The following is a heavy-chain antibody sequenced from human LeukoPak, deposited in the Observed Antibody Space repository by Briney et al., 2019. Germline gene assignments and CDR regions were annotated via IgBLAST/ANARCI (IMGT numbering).Heavy chain of an antibody. V-gene: IGHV3-48*01. CDR1: GFTFSSYS. D-gene: IGHD3-9*01. CDR2: ISSSSRRI. J-gene: IGHJ4*02. Sequence: QPGGSLRLSCAASGFTFSSYSMNWVRQAPGKGLEWVSYISSSSRRIYYADSVKGRFTISRDNAKNSLYLQMNSLRAEDTAVYYCAREVRMYYDILTGGHWGQGTLVTVSS. CDR3: AREVRMYYDILTGGH.